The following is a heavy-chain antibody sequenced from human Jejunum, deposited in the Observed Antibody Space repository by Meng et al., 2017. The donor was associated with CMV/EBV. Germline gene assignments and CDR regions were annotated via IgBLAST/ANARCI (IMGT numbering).Heavy chain of an antibody. CDR1: CYTFTYYP. V-gene: IGHV1-2*02. J-gene: IGHJ4*02. Sequence: KSSCYTFTYYPMHGVRQTPGQGLEWRGWINANNGATKDAKRLQGRVIMTGDTSISTAYMELSSLKSDDTAVYYCARGRGESSGWYNYWGQGTLVTVSS. D-gene: IGHD6-19*01. CDR2: INANNGAT. CDR3: ARGRGESSGWYNY.